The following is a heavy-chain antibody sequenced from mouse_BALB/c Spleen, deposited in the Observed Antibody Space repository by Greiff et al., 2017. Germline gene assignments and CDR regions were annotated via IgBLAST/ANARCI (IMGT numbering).Heavy chain of an antibody. CDR1: GYSITSDYA. Sequence: ESGPGLVKPSQSLSLTCTVTGYSITSDYAWNWIRQFPGNKLEWMGYISYSGSTSYNPSLKSRISITRDTSKNQFFLQLNSVTTEDTATYYCARYSGYAMDYWGQGTSVTVSS. J-gene: IGHJ4*01. V-gene: IGHV3-2*02. D-gene: IGHD3-1*01. CDR3: ARYSGYAMDY. CDR2: ISYSGST.